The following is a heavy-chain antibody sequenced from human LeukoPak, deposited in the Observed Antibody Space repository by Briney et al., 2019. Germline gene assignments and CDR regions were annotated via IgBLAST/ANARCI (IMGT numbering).Heavy chain of an antibody. CDR3: ARASIASGWYFDY. V-gene: IGHV3-21*01. CDR1: GFTFSSYA. D-gene: IGHD6-19*01. CDR2: ISSSSSYI. J-gene: IGHJ4*02. Sequence: PGGSLRLSCAASGFTFSSYAMSWVRQAPGKGLEWVSSISSSSSYIYYADSVKGRFTISRDNAKSSLYLQMNSLRAEDTAVYYCARASIASGWYFDYWGQGTLVTVSS.